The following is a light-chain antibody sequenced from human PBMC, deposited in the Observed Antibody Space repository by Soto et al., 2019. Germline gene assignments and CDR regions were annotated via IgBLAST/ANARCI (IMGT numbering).Light chain of an antibody. CDR2: AAS. J-gene: IGKJ1*01. CDR3: QQLNSYPWT. Sequence: DIQLTQSPSFLSASVGDRVTITCRASQGISSYLAWYQQKPGKAPKLLIYAASTLQSGVPSRFSGSGSGTEFTLTISSLRPEDLATYYCQQLNSYPWTFGQGTKVEIK. V-gene: IGKV1-9*01. CDR1: QGISSY.